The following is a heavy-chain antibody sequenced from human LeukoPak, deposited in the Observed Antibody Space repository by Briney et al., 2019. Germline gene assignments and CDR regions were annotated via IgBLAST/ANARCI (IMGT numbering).Heavy chain of an antibody. CDR1: GFTFSRYG. V-gene: IGHV3-30*18. CDR3: AKDYYCSSISCNPDYYYYGTDV. D-gene: IGHD2-2*01. Sequence: TGGSLRLSCAASGFTFSRYGMHWVRQAPGKGLEWVAVISFDGSNRYYADSVKGRFTISRDNSKNTLYLQINSLRAVDTAVYYCAKDYYCSSISCNPDYYYYGTDVWGQGTTVTVSS. CDR2: ISFDGSNR. J-gene: IGHJ6*02.